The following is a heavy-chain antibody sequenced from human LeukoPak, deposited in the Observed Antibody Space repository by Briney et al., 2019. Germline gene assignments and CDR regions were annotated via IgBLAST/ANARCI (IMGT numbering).Heavy chain of an antibody. Sequence: GGSLRLSCSASGFAFNKFGMHWVRQAPGKGLEWVANINEDGSQKHHVDSVKGRFSISRDNAKNSLNLQMNSLRAEDTAVYYCARGHYDMDVWGQGTPVTVSS. CDR3: ARGHYDMDV. J-gene: IGHJ6*02. CDR2: INEDGSQK. V-gene: IGHV3-7*03. CDR1: GFAFNKFG.